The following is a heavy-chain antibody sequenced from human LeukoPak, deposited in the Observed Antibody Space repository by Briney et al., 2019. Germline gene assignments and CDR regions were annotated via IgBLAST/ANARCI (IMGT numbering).Heavy chain of an antibody. D-gene: IGHD3-10*02. V-gene: IGHV3-74*01. J-gene: IGHJ6*04. CDR1: GFTFSSYA. CDR2: TNSDETTT. Sequence: GGSLRLSCAASGFTFSSYAMHWVRQAPGKGLVWVARTNSDETTTGYAASVKGRFTISRDNAKNSLYLQMNSLRAEDTAVYYCAELGITMIGGVWGKGTTVTISS. CDR3: AELGITMIGGV.